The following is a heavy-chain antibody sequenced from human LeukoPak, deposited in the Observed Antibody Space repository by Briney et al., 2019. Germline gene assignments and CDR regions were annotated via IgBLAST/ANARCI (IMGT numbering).Heavy chain of an antibody. D-gene: IGHD2-15*01. CDR1: GFTFSSYA. V-gene: IGHV3-23*01. J-gene: IGHJ6*03. CDR2: ISGSSGST. CDR3: AGGGQYCSGGSCYSRYYYYYMDV. Sequence: GGSLRLSCAASGFTFSSYAMNWVRQAPGKGLEWVSAISGSSGSTYYADSVKGRFTISRDNSKNTLYLQMNSLRAEDTAVYYCAGGGQYCSGGSCYSRYYYYYMDVWGKGTTVTVSS.